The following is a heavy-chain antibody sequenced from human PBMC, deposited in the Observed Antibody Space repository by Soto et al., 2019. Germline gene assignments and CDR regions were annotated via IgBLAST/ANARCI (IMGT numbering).Heavy chain of an antibody. CDR2: ISTYSYHT. CDR1: GYTFSIYG. Sequence: ASVKVSCKASGYTFSIYGVSWVRQAPGQGLEWLGWISTYSYHTNYAQKLQGRVTITTDTSTNTANMELRSLRSDDTAVYNCARAWDSNWLDPWGQGTLVTVSS. J-gene: IGHJ5*02. V-gene: IGHV1-18*01. CDR3: ARAWDSNWLDP. D-gene: IGHD1-26*01.